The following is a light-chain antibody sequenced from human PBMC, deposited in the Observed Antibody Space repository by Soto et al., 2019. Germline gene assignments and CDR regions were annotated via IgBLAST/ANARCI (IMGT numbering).Light chain of an antibody. CDR1: GSDVGSYNL. J-gene: IGLJ1*01. V-gene: IGLV2-23*01. Sequence: QSALTQPASVSASPGQSITIPCTGTGSDVGSYNLVSWFQQHPGKVPKLLIYEGTKRPSGLSDRFSGSKSGTTASLTISGLQAEDEAHYYCYSYAGENLYVFGTGTKVTVL. CDR3: YSYAGENLYV. CDR2: EGT.